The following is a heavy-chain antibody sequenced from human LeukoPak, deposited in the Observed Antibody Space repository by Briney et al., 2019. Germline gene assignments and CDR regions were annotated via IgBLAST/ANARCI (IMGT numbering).Heavy chain of an antibody. J-gene: IGHJ3*02. V-gene: IGHV3-74*01. CDR2: INSDGSST. D-gene: IGHD2-15*01. CDR3: ARDLTLGGNDAFDI. Sequence: GGSLSLSCAASGFTFSSSWMHWVRQAPGKGLVWVSRINSDGSSTSYADSVKGRFTISRDNAKNTLYLQMNSLRAEDTAVYYCARDLTLGGNDAFDIWGQGTMVTVSS. CDR1: GFTFSSSW.